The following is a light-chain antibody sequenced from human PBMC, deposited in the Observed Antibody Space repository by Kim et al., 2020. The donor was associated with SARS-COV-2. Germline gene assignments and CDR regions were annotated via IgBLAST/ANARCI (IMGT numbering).Light chain of an antibody. CDR2: DNN. CDR3: GTWDSSLSAV. V-gene: IGLV1-51*01. CDR1: SYNIGNNY. J-gene: IGLJ3*02. Sequence: PVQKVTISCSVSSYNIGNNYVSWYQQLPGTAPKLLIYDNNKRPSGIPDRFSGSKSGTSATLGITGLQTGDEADYYCGTWDSSLSAVFGGGTKLTVL.